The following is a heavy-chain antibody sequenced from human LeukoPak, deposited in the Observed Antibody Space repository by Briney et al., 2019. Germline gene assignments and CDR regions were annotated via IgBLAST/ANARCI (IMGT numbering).Heavy chain of an antibody. CDR1: GFSFKSFG. CDR2: ISYDGSNK. V-gene: IGHV3-30*18. CDR3: AKGAMDAFDI. Sequence: GGSLRLSCVGSGFSFKSFGMHWVRQAPGKGLEWVAVISYDGSNKYYADSVKGRFTISRDNSKNTLYLQMNSLRAEDTAVYYCAKGAMDAFDIWGQGTMVTVSS. J-gene: IGHJ3*02.